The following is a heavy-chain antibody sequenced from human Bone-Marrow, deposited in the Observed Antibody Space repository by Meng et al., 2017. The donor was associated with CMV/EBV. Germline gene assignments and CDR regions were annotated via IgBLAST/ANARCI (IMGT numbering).Heavy chain of an antibody. Sequence: ASVKVSCKASGYSFNDYYIHWVRQAPGQGLEWMGWINPKSGGTNYAQKFQGRVTMTRDTSISTAYMELSRLRSDDTAVYYCARDAPGGPAEDTSNWFDPWGQGTLVTVSS. CDR1: GYSFNDYY. J-gene: IGHJ5*02. CDR3: ARDAPGGPAEDTSNWFDP. CDR2: INPKSGGT. V-gene: IGHV1-2*02. D-gene: IGHD2-2*01.